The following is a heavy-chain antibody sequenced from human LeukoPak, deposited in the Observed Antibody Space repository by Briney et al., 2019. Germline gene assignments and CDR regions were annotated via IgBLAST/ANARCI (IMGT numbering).Heavy chain of an antibody. CDR2: IYYSGST. D-gene: IGHD4/OR15-4a*01. CDR3: ARDGYGGTFDI. Sequence: KPSETLSLTCTVSGGSISSYYWSWIRQPPGKGLEWIGYIYYSGSTNYNPSLKSRVTISVDTSKNQFSLKLSSVTAADTAVYYCARDGYGGTFDIWGQGTMVTVSS. V-gene: IGHV4-59*01. CDR1: GGSISSYY. J-gene: IGHJ3*02.